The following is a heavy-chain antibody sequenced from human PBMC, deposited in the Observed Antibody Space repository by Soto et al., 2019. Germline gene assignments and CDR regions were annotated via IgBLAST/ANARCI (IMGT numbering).Heavy chain of an antibody. CDR2: ISAYNGNT. Sequence: GASVKVSCKASGYTFTSYGISWVRQAPGQGLEWMGWISAYNGNTNYAQKLQGRVTMTTDTSTSTAYMELRSLRPDDTAVYYCASLSTQTYYDFWSGYPPNMDVWGQGTTVTVSS. J-gene: IGHJ6*02. V-gene: IGHV1-18*01. CDR3: ASLSTQTYYDFWSGYPPNMDV. D-gene: IGHD3-3*01. CDR1: GYTFTSYG.